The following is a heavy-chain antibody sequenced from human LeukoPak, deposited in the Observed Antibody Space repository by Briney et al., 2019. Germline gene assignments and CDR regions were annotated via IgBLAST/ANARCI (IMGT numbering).Heavy chain of an antibody. CDR1: GYTFTNYW. D-gene: IGHD2-8*01. Sequence: GESLKISCKGSGYTFTNYWIGWVRQMPGKGLEWMGIVYPGDSDTRYSPSFQGQVTISADKSISTAYPQWTSLKASDSAMYFCARDMNNGLLPDYWGQGTLVTVSS. V-gene: IGHV5-51*01. CDR2: VYPGDSDT. J-gene: IGHJ4*02. CDR3: ARDMNNGLLPDY.